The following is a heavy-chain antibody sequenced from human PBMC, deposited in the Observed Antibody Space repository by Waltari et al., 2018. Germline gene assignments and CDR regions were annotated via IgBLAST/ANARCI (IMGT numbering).Heavy chain of an antibody. Sequence: QVQLVESGGGVVQPGMSLRLPCAASGFPFHPYGMPWFRQVPGKGLEWLTNIWYDGGIKDYADSVKGRFTISRDNSKNTLYLQMNSLRAEDTAVYYCGRGGHDYGDYERYGMDLWGQGTTVTVSS. V-gene: IGHV3-33*01. CDR2: IWYDGGIK. CDR1: GFPFHPYG. CDR3: GRGGHDYGDYERYGMDL. J-gene: IGHJ6*02. D-gene: IGHD4-17*01.